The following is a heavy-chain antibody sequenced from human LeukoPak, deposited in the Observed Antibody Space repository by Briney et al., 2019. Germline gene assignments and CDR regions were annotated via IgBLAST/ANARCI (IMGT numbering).Heavy chain of an antibody. D-gene: IGHD2-2*01. Sequence: ASVKVSCKASGYTFTSYGISWVRQAPGQGLEWMGWISAYSSNTNYAQKLQGRVTMTADTSTSTAYMELRSLRSDDTAVYYCASHKYCSSSSCYAFDIWDQGTMVTVSS. J-gene: IGHJ3*02. CDR1: GYTFTSYG. CDR2: ISAYSSNT. V-gene: IGHV1-18*01. CDR3: ASHKYCSSSSCYAFDI.